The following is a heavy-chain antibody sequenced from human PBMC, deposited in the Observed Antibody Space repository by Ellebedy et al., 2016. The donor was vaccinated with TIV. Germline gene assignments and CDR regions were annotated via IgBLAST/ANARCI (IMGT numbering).Heavy chain of an antibody. CDR2: INPNSGGT. CDR1: GYTFTSYG. CDR3: ARGSVVTATPHYYGMDV. D-gene: IGHD2-21*02. V-gene: IGHV1-2*02. J-gene: IGHJ6*02. Sequence: AASVKVSCKASGYTFTSYGISWVRQAPGQGLEWMGWINPNSGGTNYAQKFQGRVTMTRDTSISTAYMELSRLISDDTAVYYCARGSVVTATPHYYGMDVWGQGTTVTVSS.